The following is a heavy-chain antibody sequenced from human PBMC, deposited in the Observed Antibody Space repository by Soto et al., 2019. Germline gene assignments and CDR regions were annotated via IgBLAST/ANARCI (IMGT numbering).Heavy chain of an antibody. J-gene: IGHJ4*02. Sequence: QVQLVQSGAEVKKPGASVKVSCKAYGYTFTSYDINWVRQATGQGLEGMGWMNPKRGNTGYVQKLQGRVTRTRNTSIRTAYMELSSLRSEDTAVYYCARGRGHSSGWYGDYWGQGTLVTVSS. CDR1: GYTFTSYD. CDR2: MNPKRGNT. D-gene: IGHD6-19*01. V-gene: IGHV1-8*01. CDR3: ARGRGHSSGWYGDY.